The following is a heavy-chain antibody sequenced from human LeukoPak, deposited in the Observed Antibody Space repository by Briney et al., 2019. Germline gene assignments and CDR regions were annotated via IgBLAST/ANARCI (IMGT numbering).Heavy chain of an antibody. V-gene: IGHV1-58*02. CDR1: GFTFSNSA. CDR3: AAEIYGYNSECCSFDF. J-gene: IGHJ3*01. Sequence: SVKVSCKTSGFTFSNSAIQWVRQARGQRLEWIGWIGVGGGNTNYAQRFQDRVTITRDMSTSTAYMDLSSLRSEDTAVYYCAAEIYGYNSECCSFDFWGPGTPVTVSS. CDR2: IGVGGGNT. D-gene: IGHD4-23*01.